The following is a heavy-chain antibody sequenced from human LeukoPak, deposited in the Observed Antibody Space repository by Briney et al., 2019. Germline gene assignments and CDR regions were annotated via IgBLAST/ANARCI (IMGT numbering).Heavy chain of an antibody. CDR1: GLTFSNYA. D-gene: IGHD5-12*01. V-gene: IGHV3-23*01. J-gene: IGHJ5*02. CDR3: AKTSGYRRFDP. CDR2: ISGSGGST. Sequence: GGSLRLSCAASGLTFSNYAMSWVRQAPGKGLEWVSAISGSGGSTYFADSVKGRFTISRDNSKNTLYLQMNSLRAEDTAVYYCAKTSGYRRFDPWGQGTLVTVSS.